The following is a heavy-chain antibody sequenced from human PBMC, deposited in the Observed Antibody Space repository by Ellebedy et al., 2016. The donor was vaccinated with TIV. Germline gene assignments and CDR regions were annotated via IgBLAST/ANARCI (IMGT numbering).Heavy chain of an antibody. D-gene: IGHD6-13*01. J-gene: IGHJ6*02. V-gene: IGHV1-18*01. CDR3: ARGDGSSSGMDV. CDR2: VSLYNGGI. CDR1: GYSFINYG. Sequence: AASVKVSCKASGYSFINYGISWVRQAPGQGLEWMGWVSLYNGGINYAQKLQGRVTVTTDTSTSTAYMELRGLTSDDTAVYYCARGDGSSSGMDVWGQGTTVTVSS.